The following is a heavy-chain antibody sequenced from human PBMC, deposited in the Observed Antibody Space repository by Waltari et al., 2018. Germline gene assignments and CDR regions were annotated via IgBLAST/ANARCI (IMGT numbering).Heavy chain of an antibody. Sequence: TDYYMTWIRQAPGKGLECLSYISPSSHSIYYADSVKGRFTISRDNAKNSLYLEMNSLRAEDTAVYYCATDPRLLRYWGQGTLVTVSS. V-gene: IGHV3-11*04. D-gene: IGHD6-25*01. J-gene: IGHJ4*02. CDR3: ATDPRLLRY. CDR1: TDYY. CDR2: ISPSSHSI.